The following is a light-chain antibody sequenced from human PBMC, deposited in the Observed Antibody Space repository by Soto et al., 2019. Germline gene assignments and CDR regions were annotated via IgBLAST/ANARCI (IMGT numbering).Light chain of an antibody. CDR2: WTS. V-gene: IGKV4-1*01. CDR3: REYSRIPLS. J-gene: IGKJ4*01. Sequence: DIVMTQSPDSLAVSLGEMATINCKSSQTILHSSNRRNYLAWYQQKPGQTPKLLFDWTSIRQAGVPDRFSARGSGTDFTLTIGRLQAEDVAVYCCREYSRIPLSFGGGTKVETK. CDR1: QTILHSSNRRNY.